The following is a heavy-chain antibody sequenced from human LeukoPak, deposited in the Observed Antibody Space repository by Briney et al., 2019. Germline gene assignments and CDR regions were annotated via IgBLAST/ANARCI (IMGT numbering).Heavy chain of an antibody. CDR1: GYSFTSYW. V-gene: IGHV5-51*01. CDR3: ARHPHYYDFWSGYYTSNWFDP. CDR2: IYPGDSDT. D-gene: IGHD3-3*01. J-gene: IGHJ5*02. Sequence: PGESLKISCKGSGYSFTSYWIGWVRQMPGRGLEWMGIIYPGDSDTRYSPSFQGQVTISADKSISTAYLQWSSLKASDTAMYYCARHPHYYDFWSGYYTSNWFDPWGQGTLVTVSS.